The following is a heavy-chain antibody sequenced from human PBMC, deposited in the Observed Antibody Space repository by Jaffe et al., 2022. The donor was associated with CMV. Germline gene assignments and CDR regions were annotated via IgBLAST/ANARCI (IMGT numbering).Heavy chain of an antibody. Sequence: QVQLVQSGAEVKKPGSSVKVSCKASGGTFSSYAISWVRQAPGQGLEWMGRIIPILGIANYAQKFQGRVTITADKSTSTAYMELSSLRSEDTAVYYCARSTYYYDSSGWVDPWGQGTLVTVSS. D-gene: IGHD3-22*01. CDR2: IIPILGIA. V-gene: IGHV1-69*09. J-gene: IGHJ5*02. CDR3: ARSTYYYDSSGWVDP. CDR1: GGTFSSYA.